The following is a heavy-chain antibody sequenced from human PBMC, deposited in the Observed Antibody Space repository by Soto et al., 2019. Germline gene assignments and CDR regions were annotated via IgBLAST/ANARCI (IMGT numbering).Heavy chain of an antibody. D-gene: IGHD7-27*01. CDR2: INGRSNYK. CDR3: VREDGLVGSNSAFDQ. CDR1: GFSFSTYN. V-gene: IGHV3-21*02. Sequence: EVELLESGGGLVKPGGSLRLSCAASGFSFSTYNMNWVRQAPGKGLEWVSSINGRSNYKYYTDSVKGRFTISRDNPKNSLYLQMDSLRVEDTAVYYCVREDGLVGSNSAFDQWGQGTLVIVSS. J-gene: IGHJ4*02.